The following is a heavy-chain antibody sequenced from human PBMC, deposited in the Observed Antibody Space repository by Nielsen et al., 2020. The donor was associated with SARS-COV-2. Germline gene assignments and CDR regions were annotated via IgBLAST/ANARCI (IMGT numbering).Heavy chain of an antibody. V-gene: IGHV3-13*01. D-gene: IGHD3-22*01. CDR1: QFTVSSND. CDR2: VGTAGDT. J-gene: IGHJ4*02. CDR3: ARDGEPTYYYDSSGYYYFDY. Sequence: GGSLRLSCAGSQFTVSSNDMHWVRQATGKGLEWVSAVGTAGDTYYLASVKGRFTISRDNAKNSLYLQMNSLRAEDTAVYYCARDGEPTYYYDSSGYYYFDYWGQGTLVTVSS.